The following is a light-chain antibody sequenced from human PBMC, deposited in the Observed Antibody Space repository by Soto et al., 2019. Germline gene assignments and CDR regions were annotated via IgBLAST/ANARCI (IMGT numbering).Light chain of an antibody. J-gene: IGLJ3*02. V-gene: IGLV7-46*01. CDR2: DTN. CDR3: LLFYSGPRV. CDR1: TGAVTSGHY. Sequence: QAVVTQEPSLPVSPGGTVTLTCDSRTGAVTSGHYPYWFQQKPGQAPRTLIYDTNNQHSWTPARFSGSLLGGKAALTLSGAQPEDEAEYYCLLFYSGPRVFGGGTKVTVL.